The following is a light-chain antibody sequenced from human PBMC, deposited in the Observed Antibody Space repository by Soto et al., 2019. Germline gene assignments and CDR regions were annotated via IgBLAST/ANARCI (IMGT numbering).Light chain of an antibody. J-gene: IGKJ5*01. CDR1: QSVSSSY. V-gene: IGKV3-20*01. Sequence: SPGTLSLSPGERATLSCRASQSVSSSYLAWYQQKTGQAPRLLIYGASSRATGIPDRFSGSGSGTDFTLTISRLEPEDFAVYYCQQYGSSITFGQGTRLEIK. CDR2: GAS. CDR3: QQYGSSIT.